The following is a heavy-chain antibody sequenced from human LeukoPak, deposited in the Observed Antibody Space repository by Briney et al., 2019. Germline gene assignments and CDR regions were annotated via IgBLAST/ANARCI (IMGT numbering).Heavy chain of an antibody. Sequence: PGGSLRLSCAASGFTFSSYEMNWVRQAPGKGLEWVSYISSSGSTIYYADSVQGRFTISRDNAQNSLYLQMSSLRAEDTAVYYCARDGRSMVRGIVGSPWSLLDYWGQGALVTVSS. V-gene: IGHV3-48*03. D-gene: IGHD3-10*01. CDR1: GFTFSSYE. CDR2: ISSSGSTI. J-gene: IGHJ4*02. CDR3: ARDGRSMVRGIVGSPWSLLDY.